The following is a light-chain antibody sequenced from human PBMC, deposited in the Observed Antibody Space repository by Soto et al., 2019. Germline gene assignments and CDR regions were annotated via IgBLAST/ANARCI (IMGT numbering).Light chain of an antibody. CDR1: RSILSGSNNY. CDR2: WAS. Sequence: DIVMTQSPDSLAVSLGERATINCKSSRSILSGSNNYLAWYQQKPGQPPRLLIYWASTRESGVPDRFSGSGSVKDLTLTISSLQAEDVAVYYCQQYYSALFAVGPGTKVDIK. CDR3: QQYYSALFA. V-gene: IGKV4-1*01. J-gene: IGKJ3*01.